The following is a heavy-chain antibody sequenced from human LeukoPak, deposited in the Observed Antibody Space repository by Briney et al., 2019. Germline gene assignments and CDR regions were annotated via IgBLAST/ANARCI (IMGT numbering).Heavy chain of an antibody. CDR3: ARRLRQNLFDP. CDR2: IYYSGSS. Sequence: SETLSLTCTVSGVSISSDYWSWIRLPPGKGLEWIGYIYYSGSSNYNPSLKSRATMSVDTSKSQFSLKLTSVTAADTAVYYCARRLRQNLFDPWGQGTLVTVSS. J-gene: IGHJ5*02. CDR1: GVSISSDY. V-gene: IGHV4-59*08. D-gene: IGHD4-17*01.